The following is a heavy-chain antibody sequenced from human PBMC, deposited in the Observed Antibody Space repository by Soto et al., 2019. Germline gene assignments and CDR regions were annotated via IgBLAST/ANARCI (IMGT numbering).Heavy chain of an antibody. CDR1: GFTFSGSA. D-gene: IGHD6-6*01. CDR2: IRSKANSYAT. CDR3: TRWEEYSSSSLPFDY. V-gene: IGHV3-73*01. Sequence: PGGSLRLSCAASGFTFSGSAMHWVRQASGKGLEWVGRIRSKANSYATAYAASVKGRFTISRDDSKNTAYLQMNSLKTEDTAVYYCTRWEEYSSSSLPFDYWGQGTLVTVSS. J-gene: IGHJ4*02.